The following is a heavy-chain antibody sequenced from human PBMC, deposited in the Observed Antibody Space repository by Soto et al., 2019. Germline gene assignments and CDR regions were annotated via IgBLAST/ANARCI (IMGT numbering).Heavy chain of an antibody. V-gene: IGHV4-34*01. J-gene: IGHJ6*02. Sequence: SETLSLTCAVYGGSFSGYYWSWIRQPPGKGLEWIGEINHSGSTNYNPSLKSRVTISVDTSKNQFSLKLSSLTAADTAVYYCARGAPYYDFWSGLVLYATDVCCQGPTVTLS. CDR3: ARGAPYYDFWSGLVLYATDV. CDR1: GGSFSGYY. CDR2: INHSGST. D-gene: IGHD3-3*01.